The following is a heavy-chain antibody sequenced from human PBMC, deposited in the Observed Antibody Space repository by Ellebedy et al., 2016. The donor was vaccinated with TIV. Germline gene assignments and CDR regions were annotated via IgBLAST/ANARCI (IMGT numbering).Heavy chain of an antibody. J-gene: IGHJ4*02. CDR1: GGTFSSYA. Sequence: SVKVSXKASGGTFSSYAISWVRQAPGQGLEWMGGIIPIFGTANYAQKFQGRVTITADESTSTAYMELSSLRSEDTAVYYCAREIRYSSSWYYFDYWGQGTLVTVSS. V-gene: IGHV1-69*13. CDR3: AREIRYSSSWYYFDY. CDR2: IIPIFGTA. D-gene: IGHD6-13*01.